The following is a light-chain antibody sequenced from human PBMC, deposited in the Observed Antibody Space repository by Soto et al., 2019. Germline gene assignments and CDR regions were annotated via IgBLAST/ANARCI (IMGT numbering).Light chain of an antibody. Sequence: SYELTQPPSVSVAPGQTASITCGGTNIGDKSVHWYQQKPGQAPVLVVYDDSDRPSGIPERFSGSNSGNTATLTISRVEAGDEADYYCQVWDSSSDHVVFGGGTKLTVL. V-gene: IGLV3-21*02. CDR2: DDS. CDR1: NIGDKS. J-gene: IGLJ2*01. CDR3: QVWDSSSDHVV.